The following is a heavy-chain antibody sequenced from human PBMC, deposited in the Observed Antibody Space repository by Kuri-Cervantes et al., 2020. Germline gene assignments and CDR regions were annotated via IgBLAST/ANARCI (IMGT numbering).Heavy chain of an antibody. CDR3: ARGRQYYYYYYMDV. V-gene: IGHV4-34*01. J-gene: IGHJ6*03. CDR1: GGSFVDYY. Sequence: SQTLSLTCAVSGGSFVDYYWSWIRQPPGKGLEWIGEIYHSGSANYNPSLESRVTISVDTSKNQFSLKLSSVTAADTAVYYCARGRQYYYYYYMDVWGKGTTVTVSS. CDR2: IYHSGSA.